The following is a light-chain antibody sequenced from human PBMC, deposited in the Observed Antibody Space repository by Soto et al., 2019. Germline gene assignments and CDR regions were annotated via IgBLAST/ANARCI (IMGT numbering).Light chain of an antibody. CDR3: QQYKNWPL. V-gene: IGKV3-15*01. Sequence: EIVKTQSPGTLSVSPGERVTLSCRTSHSVNSHVAWYQQKPGQAPRLLLYGASTRATGIPVRFSGSGFGTEFTLTISSLQSEDFAVYYCQQYKNWPLFGQGTRLEIK. CDR2: GAS. CDR1: HSVNSH. J-gene: IGKJ5*01.